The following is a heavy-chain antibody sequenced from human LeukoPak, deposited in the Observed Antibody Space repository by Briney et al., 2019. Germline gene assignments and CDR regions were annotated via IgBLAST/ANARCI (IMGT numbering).Heavy chain of an antibody. CDR3: VKDKVYYYGSGSYSDY. CDR1: GFTFSSYA. Sequence: GGSLRLSCLASGFTFSSYAMDWVRQAPGKGLEYVSAISSNGGGTYYADSVKGRFTISRDNSKNTPYLQMSSLRPEDTAVYYCVKDKVYYYGSGSYSDYWGQGTLVTVSS. J-gene: IGHJ4*02. CDR2: ISSNGGGT. V-gene: IGHV3-64D*09. D-gene: IGHD3-10*01.